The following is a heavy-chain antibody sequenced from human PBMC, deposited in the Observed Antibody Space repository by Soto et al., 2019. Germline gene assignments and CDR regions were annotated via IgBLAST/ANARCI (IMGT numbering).Heavy chain of an antibody. J-gene: IGHJ4*02. V-gene: IGHV3-15*07. CDR1: GFTFTNAW. CDR2: IRGKTDGGTP. Sequence: GGSLRLSCAASGFTFTNAWMNWVRQAPGKGLEWVGRIRGKTDGGTPDYAAPVKGRFTISRDDSKNTLYVQMNSLKTEDTAIYYCTTEKGYWGQGTLVTVSS. CDR3: TTEKGY.